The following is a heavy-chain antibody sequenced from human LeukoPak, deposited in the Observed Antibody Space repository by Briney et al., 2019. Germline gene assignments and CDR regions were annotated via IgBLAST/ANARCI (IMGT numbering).Heavy chain of an antibody. J-gene: IGHJ4*02. CDR2: IKPDGTEK. Sequence: SLRLSCAASGFVFSNYWMSWVRQAPGKGLEWVANIKPDGTEKYYVDSLKGRFTISRDNTKNSLYLQMNSLRAEDTAVYYCAKDNEKWELLPIGGYWGQGTLVTVSS. V-gene: IGHV3-7*03. D-gene: IGHD1-26*01. CDR1: GFVFSNYW. CDR3: AKDNEKWELLPIGGY.